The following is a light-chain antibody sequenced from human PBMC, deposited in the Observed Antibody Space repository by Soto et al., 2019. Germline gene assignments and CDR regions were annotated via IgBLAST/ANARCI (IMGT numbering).Light chain of an antibody. CDR1: QSISSW. J-gene: IGKJ1*01. CDR3: QQYNSYSWT. CDR2: DAS. V-gene: IGKV1-5*01. Sequence: DIQMTQPPSTLSASVGDRVTITCRASQSISSWLAWYQQKPGKAPKLLIYDASSLESGVPSRFSGSVSGTEFTLTISSLQPDDFATYYCQQYNSYSWTFGQGTKV.